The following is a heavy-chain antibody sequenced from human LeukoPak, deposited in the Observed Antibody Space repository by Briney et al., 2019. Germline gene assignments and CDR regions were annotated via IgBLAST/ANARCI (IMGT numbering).Heavy chain of an antibody. CDR1: GFTFSSYA. V-gene: IGHV3-23*01. J-gene: IGHJ4*02. Sequence: PGGSLRLSCAASGFTFSSYAMSWVRQAPGKGLEWVSAISGSGGSTYYADSVKGRFTISRDNSKNTLYLQMNSLRAEDTAVYYCAKGQYYYDSSGYFGYWGQGTLVTVSS. CDR2: ISGSGGST. D-gene: IGHD3-22*01. CDR3: AKGQYYYDSSGYFGY.